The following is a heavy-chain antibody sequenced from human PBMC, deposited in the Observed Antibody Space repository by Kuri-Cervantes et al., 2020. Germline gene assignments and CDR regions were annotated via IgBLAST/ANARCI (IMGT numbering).Heavy chain of an antibody. J-gene: IGHJ4*02. D-gene: IGHD6-19*01. CDR2: IYPGDSDT. Sequence: GESLKISCKGSGYSFTSYWIGWVRQMPGKGLEWMGIIYPGDSDTKYSPSFQGQVTISADKSISTAYLQWSSLKASDTALYYCARQLQQWLVPLFDYWGQGTLVTVSS. CDR3: ARQLQQWLVPLFDY. V-gene: IGHV5-51*01. CDR1: GYSFTSYW.